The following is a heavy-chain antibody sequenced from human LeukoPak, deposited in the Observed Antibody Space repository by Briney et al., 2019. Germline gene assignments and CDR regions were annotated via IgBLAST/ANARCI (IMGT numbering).Heavy chain of an antibody. J-gene: IGHJ4*02. CDR2: IKQDGSER. Sequence: GGSLRLSCAASGFTFSNYWMSWVRQAPGKGLEWVANIKQDGSERYYVDSVKGRFTISRDNAKNSLYLQMNSLRAEDTAVYYCARDSIGYYDYVEGYWGQGTLVTVSP. CDR1: GFTFSNYW. CDR3: ARDSIGYYDYVEGY. V-gene: IGHV3-7*03. D-gene: IGHD3-16*01.